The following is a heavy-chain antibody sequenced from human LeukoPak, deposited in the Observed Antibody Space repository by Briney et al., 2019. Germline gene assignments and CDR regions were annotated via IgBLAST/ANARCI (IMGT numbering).Heavy chain of an antibody. CDR2: IYYSGST. J-gene: IGHJ6*03. CDR1: GGSISSYY. D-gene: IGHD5-18*01. Sequence: SETLSLTCTVSGGSISSYYWSWIRQPPGKGLEWIGYIYYSGSTNYNPSLKSRVTISVDTSKNQFSLKLSSVTAADTAVYYCAGQGGYSYGYYYYYYMDVWGKGTTVTVSS. V-gene: IGHV4-59*01. CDR3: AGQGGYSYGYYYYYYMDV.